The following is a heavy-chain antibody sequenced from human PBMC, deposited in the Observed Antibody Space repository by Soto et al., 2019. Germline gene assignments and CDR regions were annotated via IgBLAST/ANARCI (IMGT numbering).Heavy chain of an antibody. CDR3: SRHDEGYCSGGGCYSAKYFDY. CDR2: THYSGRN. Sequence: PSETLSLTCTVSGGSISSPTYYWGWIRQPPGKGLEWIGSTHYSGRNHYIPSFRIRLALSVDTSETLFSLKLSSVTAADTAVYFCSRHDEGYCSGGGCYSAKYFDYWGQGALVTVS. D-gene: IGHD2-15*01. V-gene: IGHV4-39*01. J-gene: IGHJ4*02. CDR1: GGSISSPTYY.